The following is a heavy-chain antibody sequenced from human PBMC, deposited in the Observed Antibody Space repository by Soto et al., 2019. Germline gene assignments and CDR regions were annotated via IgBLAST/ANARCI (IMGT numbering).Heavy chain of an antibody. CDR1: GYTFTSYG. J-gene: IGHJ5*02. CDR2: ISAYNGNT. Sequence: ASVKVSCKASGYTFTSYGISWVRQAPGQGLEWMGWISAYNGNTNYAQKLLGRVTMTTDTSTSTAYMELRSLRSDDTAVYYCARTAIGAYSEFFDPWGQGTLVTVSS. D-gene: IGHD5-12*01. CDR3: ARTAIGAYSEFFDP. V-gene: IGHV1-18*01.